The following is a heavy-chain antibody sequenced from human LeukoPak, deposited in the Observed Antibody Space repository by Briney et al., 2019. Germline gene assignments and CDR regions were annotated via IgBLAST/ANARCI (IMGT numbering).Heavy chain of an antibody. CDR1: GFTFSSYA. J-gene: IGHJ4*02. Sequence: PGGSLRLSCAASGFTFSSYAMSWVRQAPGKGLEWVSAISGSGGSTSYADSVKGRFTISRDNSENTLYLHMNSLRAEDTAVYYCASLPEDNWNDAGNFFDYWGQGPLATVSS. D-gene: IGHD1-1*01. V-gene: IGHV3-23*01. CDR2: ISGSGGST. CDR3: ASLPEDNWNDAGNFFDY.